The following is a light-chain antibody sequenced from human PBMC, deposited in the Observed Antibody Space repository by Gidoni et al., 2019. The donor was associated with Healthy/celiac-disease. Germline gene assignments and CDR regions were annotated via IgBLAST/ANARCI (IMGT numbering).Light chain of an antibody. CDR3: QQYDNLLT. V-gene: IGKV1-33*01. J-gene: IGKJ4*01. Sequence: IQMTQSPSSLSASVGDRVTITCQASQDISNYLNWYQQKPGKAHKLLIYDASNLETGVPSRFSGSGSGTDFTFTISSLQPEDIATYYCQQYDNLLTFGGGTKVEIK. CDR2: DAS. CDR1: QDISNY.